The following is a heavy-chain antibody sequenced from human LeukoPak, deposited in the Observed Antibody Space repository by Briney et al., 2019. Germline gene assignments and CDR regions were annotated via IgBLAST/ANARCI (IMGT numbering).Heavy chain of an antibody. CDR3: AKLARGYDNFLGYYYYYMDV. D-gene: IGHD5-12*01. Sequence: GGSLRLSCAASGFTLSSYWMTWVRQAPGKGLEWVANINEDGSEKYHVDSVKGRFTISRDNVKNSLNLQMISLRVEDTAVYFCAKLARGYDNFLGYYYYYMDVWGKGTTVTVSS. J-gene: IGHJ6*03. CDR1: GFTLSSYW. V-gene: IGHV3-7*01. CDR2: INEDGSEK.